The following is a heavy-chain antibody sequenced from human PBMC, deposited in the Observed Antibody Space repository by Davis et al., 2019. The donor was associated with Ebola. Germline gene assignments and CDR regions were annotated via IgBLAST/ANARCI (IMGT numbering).Heavy chain of an antibody. J-gene: IGHJ3*02. Sequence: GGSLRLSCAASGISFSDYGMFWVRQAPGKVIELVAVISPDGSDKNYADSGKGRFTISRDNYKNTLDLQMNSLRPEDKAVYYCVKTRRNGLNDALEIWGRGTMVIVSS. CDR3: VKTRRNGLNDALEI. CDR2: ISPDGSDK. D-gene: IGHD3-22*01. V-gene: IGHV3-30*18. CDR1: GISFSDYG.